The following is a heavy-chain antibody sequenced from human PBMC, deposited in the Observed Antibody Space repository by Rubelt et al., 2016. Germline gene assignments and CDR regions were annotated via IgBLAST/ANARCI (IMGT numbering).Heavy chain of an antibody. Sequence: QVQLQESGPGLVKPSETLSLTCTVSGYSISSDYYWGWIRQPPGKGLEWIGSIYHSGSTYYNPSLKSRVTLSVDTSKNQFSLKLSSVTAADTAVYYCARGNVVGILDGFEIWGQGTTVTVSS. D-gene: IGHD2-21*01. CDR1: GYSISSDYY. V-gene: IGHV4-38-2*02. CDR2: IYHSGST. J-gene: IGHJ3*02. CDR3: ARGNVVGILDGFEI.